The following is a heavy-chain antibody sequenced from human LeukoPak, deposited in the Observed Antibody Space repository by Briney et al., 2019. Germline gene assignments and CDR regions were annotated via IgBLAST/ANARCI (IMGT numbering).Heavy chain of an antibody. V-gene: IGHV1-69*16. CDR2: IIPILGTA. CDR3: ARAGGDFWSGYYLDY. J-gene: IGHJ4*02. Sequence: ASVKVSCKASGYTFTGYYMHWVRQAPGQGLEWMGGIIPILGTANYAQKFQGRVTITMDESTSTAYMELSSLRSEDTAVYYCARAGGDFWSGYYLDYWGQGTLVTVSS. D-gene: IGHD3-3*01. CDR1: GYTFTGYY.